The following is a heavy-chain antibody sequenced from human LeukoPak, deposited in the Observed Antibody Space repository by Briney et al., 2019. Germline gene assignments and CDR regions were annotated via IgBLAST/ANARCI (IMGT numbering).Heavy chain of an antibody. J-gene: IGHJ4*02. CDR2: INHSGST. D-gene: IGHD3-9*01. V-gene: IGHV4-34*01. CDR1: GFTFSSYA. CDR3: ARDYYDILTGYPSFDY. Sequence: GALRLSCAAPGFTFSSYAMSWVRQAPGKGLEWIGEINHSGSTNYNPSLKSRVTISVDTSKNQFSLKLSSVTAADTAVYYCARDYYDILTGYPSFDYWGQGTLVTVSS.